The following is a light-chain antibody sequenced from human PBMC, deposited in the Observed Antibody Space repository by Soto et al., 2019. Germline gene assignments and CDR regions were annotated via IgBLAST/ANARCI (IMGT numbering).Light chain of an antibody. J-gene: IGLJ1*01. CDR1: SSDVGGYNF. CDR3: CSYAGSYTLYV. Sequence: QSVLTQPRSVSGSPGQSVTISCTGTSSDVGGYNFVSWCQHHPGKAPKLMIYDVSLRPSGVPDRFSGSKSGNTASLTISGLQAEDEADYYCCSYAGSYTLYVFGTGTKLTVL. V-gene: IGLV2-11*01. CDR2: DVS.